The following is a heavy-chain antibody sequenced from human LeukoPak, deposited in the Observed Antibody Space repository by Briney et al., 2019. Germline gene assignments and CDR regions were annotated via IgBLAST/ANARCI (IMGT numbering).Heavy chain of an antibody. Sequence: GASVKVSCKASGGTFSSYAISWVQQAPGQGLDWMGRIIPILGIANYAQKFQGRVTITADKSTSTAYMELSSLRSEDTAVYYCARDLPRGLTDYWGQGTLVTVSS. CDR3: ARDLPRGLTDY. CDR2: IIPILGIA. CDR1: GGTFSSYA. V-gene: IGHV1-69*04. J-gene: IGHJ4*02. D-gene: IGHD3-10*01.